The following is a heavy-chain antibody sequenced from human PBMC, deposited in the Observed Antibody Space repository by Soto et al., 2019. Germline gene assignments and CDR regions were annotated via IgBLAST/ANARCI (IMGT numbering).Heavy chain of an antibody. Sequence: EVQLLESGGGLVQPGGSLRLSCAASGFTFSSYAMWWVRQAPGKGLECVSAISGGGETTYYADSVKGRFTISRDNSKNTLYLQMNSLRAEDTAVYYCSIGSWSAETFDVWGQGTMVTVSS. CDR3: SIGSWSAETFDV. D-gene: IGHD2-2*01. CDR2: ISGGGETT. CDR1: GFTFSSYA. V-gene: IGHV3-23*01. J-gene: IGHJ3*01.